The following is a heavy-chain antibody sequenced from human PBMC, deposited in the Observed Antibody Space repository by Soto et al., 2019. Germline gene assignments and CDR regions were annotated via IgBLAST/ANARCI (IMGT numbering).Heavy chain of an antibody. CDR3: AREEYYYGSGTPRHAFDI. CDR1: GFTFSSYA. D-gene: IGHD3-10*01. CDR2: ISYDGSNK. Sequence: QVQLVESGGGVVQPGRSLRLSCAASGFTFSSYAMHWVRQAPGKGLEWVAVISYDGSNKYYADSVKGRFTISRDNSKNTPYLQMNSLRAEDPAVYYCAREEYYYGSGTPRHAFDIWGQGTMVTVSS. J-gene: IGHJ3*02. V-gene: IGHV3-30-3*01.